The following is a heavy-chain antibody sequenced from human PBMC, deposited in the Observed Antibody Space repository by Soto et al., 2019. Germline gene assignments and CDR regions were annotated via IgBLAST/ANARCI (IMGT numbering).Heavy chain of an antibody. J-gene: IGHJ6*01. CDR3: AKAVKRGYYYNRRHTRYV. Sequence: QAQGKGLERVAVISYDGINKYYADYVKGRFTISRDNSKNTVYLQMNSLRAEDTAVYYCAKAVKRGYYYNRRHTRYV. CDR2: ISYDGINK. D-gene: IGHD3-22*01. V-gene: IGHV3-30*18.